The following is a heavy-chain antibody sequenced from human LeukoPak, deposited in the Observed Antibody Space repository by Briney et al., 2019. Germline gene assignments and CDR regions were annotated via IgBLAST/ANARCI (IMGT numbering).Heavy chain of an antibody. CDR1: GYSISSGYS. D-gene: IGHD3-22*01. Sequence: SETLSLTCTVSGYSISSGYSWGWIRQPPGKWLEWIGSIYHSGNTYYNPSLKRRVTISVDTSKNQFSLTLSSVTAADTAVYYCARCSSGYYSGPGYFQHWGQGTLVTVSS. CDR2: IYHSGNT. CDR3: ARCSSGYYSGPGYFQH. J-gene: IGHJ1*01. V-gene: IGHV4-38-2*02.